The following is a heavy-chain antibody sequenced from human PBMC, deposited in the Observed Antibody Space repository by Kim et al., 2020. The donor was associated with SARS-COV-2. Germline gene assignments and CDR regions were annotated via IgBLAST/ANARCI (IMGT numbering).Heavy chain of an antibody. CDR3: TRGGGQLVGYGLDQ. CDR2: INGDGTTT. D-gene: IGHD6-6*01. CDR1: GFTFSSYW. J-gene: IGHJ4*02. Sequence: GGSLRLSCAVSGFTFSSYWMHWVRQAPGKGLVWVSRINGDGTTTTYADSVKGRFTISRDNAKNTLFLQVDSLSADDTAVYYCTRGGGQLVGYGLDQWGQGTLVTVSS. V-gene: IGHV3-74*01.